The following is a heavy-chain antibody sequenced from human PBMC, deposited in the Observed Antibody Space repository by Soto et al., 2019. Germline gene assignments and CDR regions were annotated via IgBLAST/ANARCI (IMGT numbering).Heavy chain of an antibody. D-gene: IGHD6-19*01. CDR1: GFNFKKFA. Sequence: EVQLLESGGGVVQPGGSLRLSCVASGFNFKKFAMAWVRQAPGEGLEWFSGISCWGGSTSYADSVKGRLSIPRDDSKNTLPPQMNRLSVEDTAQYYCAKAAGDQWLGPQLDNWGQGSLVTFS. V-gene: IGHV3-23*01. CDR3: AKAAGDQWLGPQLDN. J-gene: IGHJ4*02. CDR2: ISCWGGST.